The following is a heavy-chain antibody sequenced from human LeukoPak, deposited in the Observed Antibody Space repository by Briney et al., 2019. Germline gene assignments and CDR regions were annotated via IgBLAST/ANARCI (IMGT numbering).Heavy chain of an antibody. CDR2: IYSGGTT. V-gene: IGHV3-53*01. Sequence: QPGGSLRLSCAASGFTVSDDFMSWVRQAPGKGLEWVSVIYSGGTTYYAASVKGRFTISRDNSKNTLYLQMNSLRAEDAAVYYCARDFGRWTFDYWGQGALVTVSS. J-gene: IGHJ4*02. CDR1: GFTVSDDF. CDR3: ARDFGRWTFDY. D-gene: IGHD3-3*01.